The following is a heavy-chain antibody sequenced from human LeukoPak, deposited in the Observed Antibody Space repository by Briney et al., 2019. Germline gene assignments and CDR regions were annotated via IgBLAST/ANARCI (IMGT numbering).Heavy chain of an antibody. CDR2: INHRGST. J-gene: IGHJ5*02. CDR1: DGSITSSTYY. Sequence: PSETLSLTCTVSDGSITSSTYYWGWIRQPPGKGLEWIGEINHRGSTNYNPSLKSRVTISVDTSKNQFSLKLSSVTAADTAVYFCASINWGSVSSWGQGTLVTVSS. CDR3: ASINWGSVSS. V-gene: IGHV4-39*07. D-gene: IGHD7-27*01.